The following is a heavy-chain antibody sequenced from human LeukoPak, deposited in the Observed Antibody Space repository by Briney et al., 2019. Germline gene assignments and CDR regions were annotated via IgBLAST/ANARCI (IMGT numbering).Heavy chain of an antibody. CDR3: ARAGMYYDILTGYFISAFDI. D-gene: IGHD3-9*01. J-gene: IGHJ3*02. Sequence: SETLSLTCIVFGGSINNGGYYWSWIRQHRGRGLEWIGYIYYSGRTYYNPSLKSRVTITVKTAKNQFSLKLSSVTAADTAVYFCARAGMYYDILTGYFISAFDIWGQGTMVTVSS. CDR2: IYYSGRT. V-gene: IGHV4-31*03. CDR1: GGSINNGGYY.